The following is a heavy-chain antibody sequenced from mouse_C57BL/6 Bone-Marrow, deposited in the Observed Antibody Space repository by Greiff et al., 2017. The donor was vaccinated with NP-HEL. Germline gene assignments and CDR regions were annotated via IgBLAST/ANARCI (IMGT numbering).Heavy chain of an antibody. CDR2: IRNKANGYTT. D-gene: IGHD1-1*01. CDR1: GFTFTDYY. J-gene: IGHJ4*01. V-gene: IGHV7-3*01. CDR3: ASRHYYGSSYHYYAMDY. Sequence: EVKLMESGGGLVQPGGSLSLSCAASGFTFTDYYMSWVRQPPGKALEWLGFIRNKANGYTTEYSASVKGRFTISRDNSQSILYLQMNALRAEDSATYYCASRHYYGSSYHYYAMDYWGQGTSVTVSS.